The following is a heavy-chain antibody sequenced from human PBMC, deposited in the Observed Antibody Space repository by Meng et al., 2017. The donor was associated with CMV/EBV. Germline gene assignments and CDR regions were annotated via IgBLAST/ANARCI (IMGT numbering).Heavy chain of an antibody. J-gene: IGHJ4*02. V-gene: IGHV3-73*01. D-gene: IGHD6-19*01. CDR2: IRSKANSYAT. CDR3: TVRIAVAGRVSFDY. CDR1: GFTFSGSA. Sequence: GESLKISCAASGFTFSGSAMHWVRQASGKGLEWVGRIRSKANSYATAYAASVKGRFTISRDDSKNTAYLQMNSLKTEDTAVYYCTVRIAVAGRVSFDYWGQGTLVTVSS.